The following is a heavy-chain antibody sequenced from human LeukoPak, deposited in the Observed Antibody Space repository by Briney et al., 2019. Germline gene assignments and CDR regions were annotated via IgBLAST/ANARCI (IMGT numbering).Heavy chain of an antibody. J-gene: IGHJ4*02. CDR3: AKKRSSGGATQFDY. CDR1: GFTFSSYG. V-gene: IGHV3-23*01. D-gene: IGHD2-15*01. CDR2: TSGSGDDT. Sequence: AGSLRLSCVASGFTFSSYGMSWVRQAPGKGLHRVSSTSGSGDDTYYADSVKGRFTLSRDNSKNTLYLQMNSLRADDTAVYYCAKKRSSGGATQFDYWGQGTLVTVSS.